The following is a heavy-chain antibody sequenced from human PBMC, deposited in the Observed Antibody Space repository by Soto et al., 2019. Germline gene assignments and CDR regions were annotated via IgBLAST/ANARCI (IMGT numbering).Heavy chain of an antibody. CDR1: CVSIASYH. Sequence: SGTLSLHCPVSCVSIASYHWSWVGQPPGKGLEWIGFMFSRGSDNDNPSLNSRVTISVDTSKIQFSLKLTSVAAADTAIYYCARHHARTVAVVENPFDFWGKGTLVTVSS. J-gene: IGHJ4*02. V-gene: IGHV4-59*01. CDR3: ARHHARTVAVVENPFDF. CDR2: MFSRGSD. D-gene: IGHD3-22*01.